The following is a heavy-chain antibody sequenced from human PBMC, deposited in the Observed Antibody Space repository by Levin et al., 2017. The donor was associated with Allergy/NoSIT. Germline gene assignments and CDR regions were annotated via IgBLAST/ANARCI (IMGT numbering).Heavy chain of an antibody. D-gene: IGHD3-10*01. CDR3: ASGEGAMVRGPRV. CDR1: GFTFSSYS. Sequence: LGESLKISCAASGFTFSSYSMNWVRQAPGKGLEWVSYISSSSSTIYYADSVKGRFTISRDNAKNSLYLQMNSLRAEDTAVYYCASGEGAMVRGPRVWGQGTMVTVSS. V-gene: IGHV3-48*01. J-gene: IGHJ3*01. CDR2: ISSSSSTI.